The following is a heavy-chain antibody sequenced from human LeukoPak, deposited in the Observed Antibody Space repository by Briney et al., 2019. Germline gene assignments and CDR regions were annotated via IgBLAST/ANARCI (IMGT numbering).Heavy chain of an antibody. J-gene: IGHJ6*02. V-gene: IGHV5-10-1*01. D-gene: IGHD6-6*01. CDR2: IDPTDSYT. CDR3: ARRGSIAPRYYYGMDV. Sequence: GESLKISCKGSGYSFTSYWIGWVRQMPGKGLEWMGRIDPTDSYTNYGPSFQGHVTISADKSISTAYLQWSSLKASDTAMYYCARRGSIAPRYYYGMDVWGQGTTVTVSS. CDR1: GYSFTSYW.